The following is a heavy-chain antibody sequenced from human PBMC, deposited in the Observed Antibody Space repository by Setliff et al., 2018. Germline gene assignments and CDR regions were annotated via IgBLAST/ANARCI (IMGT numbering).Heavy chain of an antibody. V-gene: IGHV4-4*08. CDR3: ARGLNTESWTPLY. Sequence: SETLSLTCTVSGDSMSNNHWTWIRQPPGKGLEWIGYIYTSGSSGSTNYNSSLKSRVTISVDMSKNQFSLQLTSLTAADTAVYYCARGLNTESWTPLYWSPGTLVTVSS. CDR1: GDSMSNNH. J-gene: IGHJ4*02. D-gene: IGHD2-15*01. CDR2: IYTSGSSGST.